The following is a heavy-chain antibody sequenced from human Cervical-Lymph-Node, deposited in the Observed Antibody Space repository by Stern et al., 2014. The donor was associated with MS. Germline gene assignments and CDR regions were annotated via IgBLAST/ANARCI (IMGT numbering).Heavy chain of an antibody. Sequence: QMQLVQSGAEVKKPGASVKVSCKASGYTFSSHYMHWVRQAPGQGLEWVGIINPSGDSASYAQKLQGRVTMTRDTSTSTVYMELSSLRSEDTAVYYCASGTGSKRPTGNYWGQGTLVIVSS. D-gene: IGHD3/OR15-3a*01. J-gene: IGHJ4*02. V-gene: IGHV1-46*01. CDR3: ASGTGSKRPTGNY. CDR1: GYTFSSHY. CDR2: INPSGDSA.